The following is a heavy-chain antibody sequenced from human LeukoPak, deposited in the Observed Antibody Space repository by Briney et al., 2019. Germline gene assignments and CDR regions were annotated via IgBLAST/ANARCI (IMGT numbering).Heavy chain of an antibody. D-gene: IGHD4-11*01. Sequence: LSLTCAVYGGSFSGYYWSWIRQAPGKGLEWLSYINSSGRTIYYADSVKGRFTISRDNAKNSLYLQMNSLRAEDTAVYYCARDRDYSTSPFDYWGQGTLVTVSS. V-gene: IGHV3-11*01. CDR2: INSSGRTI. J-gene: IGHJ4*02. CDR1: GGSFSGYY. CDR3: ARDRDYSTSPFDY.